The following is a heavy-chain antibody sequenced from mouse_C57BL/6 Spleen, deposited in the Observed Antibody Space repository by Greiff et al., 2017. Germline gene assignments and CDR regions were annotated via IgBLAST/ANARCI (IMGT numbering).Heavy chain of an antibody. D-gene: IGHD2-1*01. CDR3: ARRDGNYGMYYFDY. V-gene: IGHV7-3*01. J-gene: IGHJ2*01. CDR2: IRNKANGYTT. Sequence: EVKVVESGGGLVQPGGSLSLSCAASGFTFTDYYMSWVRQPPGKALEWLGFIRNKANGYTTEYSASVKGRFTISRDNSQSILYLQMNALRAEDSATYYCARRDGNYGMYYFDYWGQGTTLTVSS. CDR1: GFTFTDYY.